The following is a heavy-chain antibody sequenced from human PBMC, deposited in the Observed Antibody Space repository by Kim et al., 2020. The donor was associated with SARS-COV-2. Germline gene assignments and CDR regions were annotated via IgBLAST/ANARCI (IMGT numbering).Heavy chain of an antibody. J-gene: IGHJ4*02. Sequence: SVKVSCKASGGTFSSYAISWVRQAPGQGLEWMGGIIPIFGTANYAQKFQGRVTITADESTSTAYMELSSLRSEDTAVYYCARASTMATITSDFDYWGQGTLVTVSS. CDR3: ARASTMATITSDFDY. D-gene: IGHD5-12*01. CDR2: IIPIFGTA. V-gene: IGHV1-69*13. CDR1: GGTFSSYA.